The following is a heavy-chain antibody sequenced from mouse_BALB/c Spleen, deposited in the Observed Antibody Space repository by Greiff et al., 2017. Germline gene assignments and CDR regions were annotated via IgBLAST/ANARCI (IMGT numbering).Heavy chain of an antibody. CDR2: INPSNGRT. J-gene: IGHJ2*01. D-gene: IGHD4-1*01. Sequence: QVQLQQPGAELVKPGASVKLSCKASGYTFTSYWMHWVKQRPGQGLEWIGEINPSNGRTNYNEKFKSKATLPVDKSSSTAYMQRSSLPSEDSAVYYCASGIWAFDYWGQGTTLTVAS. CDR3: ASGIWAFDY. CDR1: GYTFTSYW. V-gene: IGHV1S81*02.